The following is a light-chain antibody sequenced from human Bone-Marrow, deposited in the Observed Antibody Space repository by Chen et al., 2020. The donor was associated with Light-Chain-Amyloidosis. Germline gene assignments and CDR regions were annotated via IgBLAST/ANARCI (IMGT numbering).Light chain of an antibody. Sequence: SYELTQPPSVSVSPGQTARITCSGDALPKQYAYWYQQKPGQAPVLVIYTDSERPSGIPERFSGSSSGTTVTLTISGVQAEDEADYYCQSADSSGTLVFGGGTKLTVL. CDR1: ALPKQY. CDR3: QSADSSGTLV. V-gene: IGLV3-25*03. J-gene: IGLJ3*02. CDR2: TDS.